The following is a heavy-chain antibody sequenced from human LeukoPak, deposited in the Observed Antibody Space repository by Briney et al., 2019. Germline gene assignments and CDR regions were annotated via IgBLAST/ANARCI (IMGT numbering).Heavy chain of an antibody. J-gene: IGHJ4*02. V-gene: IGHV3-21*01. CDR3: ARGYCSGGSCYAEPFDY. Sequence: PGGSLRLSCAASGFTFSGYSMNWVRQAPGKGLEWVSSISSNSRHIYQADSVKGRFTISRDNAKNSLYLQMSSLRAEDTAVYYSARGYCSGGSCYAEPFDYWGQGTLVTVSS. CDR1: GFTFSGYS. D-gene: IGHD2-15*01. CDR2: ISSNSRHI.